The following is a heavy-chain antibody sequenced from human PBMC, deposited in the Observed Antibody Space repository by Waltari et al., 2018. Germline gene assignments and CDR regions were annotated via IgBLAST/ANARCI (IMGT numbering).Heavy chain of an antibody. CDR1: GYTFTSYD. CDR3: ARQRVATILGYYYYYGMDV. Sequence: QVQLVQSGAEVKKPGASVKVSCKASGYTFTSYDINWVRQATGQGLEWMGWMNPNSGNTGYAQKFQGRVTITRNTSISTAYMELSSLRSEDTAVYYCARQRVATILGYYYYYGMDVWGQGTTVTVSS. CDR2: MNPNSGNT. J-gene: IGHJ6*02. D-gene: IGHD5-12*01. V-gene: IGHV1-8*03.